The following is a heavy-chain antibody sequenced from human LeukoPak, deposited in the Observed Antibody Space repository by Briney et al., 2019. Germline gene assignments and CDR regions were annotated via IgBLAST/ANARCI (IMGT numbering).Heavy chain of an antibody. CDR3: ESWVPPFDH. CDR2: IYSGGST. D-gene: IGHD1-1*01. CDR1: GFTVTGNQ. Sequence: GGSLRLSCAASGFTVTGNQMNWVRQAPGKGPEWVSVIYSGGSTFYADSVKGRFTISRDNSKNTLYLQMNSLRAEDTAVYYCESWVPPFDHWGQGTLVTVSS. J-gene: IGHJ4*02. V-gene: IGHV3-66*01.